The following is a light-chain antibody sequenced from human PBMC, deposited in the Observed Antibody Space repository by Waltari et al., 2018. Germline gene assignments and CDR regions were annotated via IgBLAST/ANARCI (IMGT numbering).Light chain of an antibody. CDR3: QQYNSAPYS. J-gene: IGKJ2*03. V-gene: IGKV1-12*02. Sequence: DIQMTQSPSSLSASVGDRVTITCRASQGISSWLVWYQQKPGKAPKLLIYKASSLQSGVPSRFSGSGSGTDFTLIIGSLQPEDFATYYCQQYNSAPYSFGQGTKVEIK. CDR1: QGISSW. CDR2: KAS.